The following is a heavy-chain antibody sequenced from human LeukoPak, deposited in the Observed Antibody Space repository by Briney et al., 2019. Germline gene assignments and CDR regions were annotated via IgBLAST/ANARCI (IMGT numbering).Heavy chain of an antibody. CDR3: ARRRWLQENFDY. CDR2: INHSGST. J-gene: IGHJ4*02. Sequence: SETLSLTCAVYGGSFSGYYWSWIRQPPGKGLEWIGEINHSGSTNYNPSLKSRVTISVDTSKNQFSLKLSSVTAADTAVYYCARRRWLQENFDYWGQGTLVTVSS. CDR1: GGSFSGYY. D-gene: IGHD5-24*01. V-gene: IGHV4-34*01.